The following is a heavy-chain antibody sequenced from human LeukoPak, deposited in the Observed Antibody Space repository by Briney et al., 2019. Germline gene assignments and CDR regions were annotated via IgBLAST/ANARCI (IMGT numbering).Heavy chain of an antibody. Sequence: SQTLSLTCALSGDSFSSNSAAWHWIRQSPSRGLEWLGRTYYRSKWYNDYAVSVKSRITINPDTSKNQFSLQLNSVTPEDTAVYYCATQRNSVNAFDIWGQGTMVTVSS. D-gene: IGHD1-1*01. CDR3: ATQRNSVNAFDI. CDR2: TYYRSKWYN. CDR1: GDSFSSNSAA. V-gene: IGHV6-1*01. J-gene: IGHJ3*02.